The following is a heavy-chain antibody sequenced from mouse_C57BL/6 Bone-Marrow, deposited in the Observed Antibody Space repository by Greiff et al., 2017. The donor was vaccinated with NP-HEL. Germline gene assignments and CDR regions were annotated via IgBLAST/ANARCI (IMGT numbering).Heavy chain of an antibody. CDR2: ISDGGSYT. V-gene: IGHV5-4*01. J-gene: IGHJ3*01. CDR1: GFTFSSYA. CDR3: ARDDPPGFAY. Sequence: EVKLVESGGGLVKPGGSLKLSCAASGFTFSSYAMSWVRQTPEKRLEWVATISDGGSYTYYPDNVKGRFTISRDNAKNNLYLQMGHLKSEDTAMYYCARDDPPGFAYWGQGTLVTVSA.